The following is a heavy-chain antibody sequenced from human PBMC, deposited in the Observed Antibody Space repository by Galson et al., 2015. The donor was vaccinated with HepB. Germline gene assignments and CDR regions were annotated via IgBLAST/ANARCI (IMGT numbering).Heavy chain of an antibody. CDR2: ISYGGNT. D-gene: IGHD4-11*01. Sequence: SETLSLTCTVSGGPISSNSDYWGWIRQPPGMGLEWIASISYGGNTYDSPSLQGRVTISVDTSRNQLSLRLSSVTAADTGVYYCARHRPLPYSNYPRYFDSWGQGALVTVSS. V-gene: IGHV4-39*01. CDR1: GGPISSNSDY. CDR3: ARHRPLPYSNYPRYFDS. J-gene: IGHJ4*01.